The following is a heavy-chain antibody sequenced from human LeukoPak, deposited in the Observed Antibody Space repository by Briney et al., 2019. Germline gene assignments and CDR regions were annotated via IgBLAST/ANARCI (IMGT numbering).Heavy chain of an antibody. CDR3: ARDQQLSYCGGDCYPAN. D-gene: IGHD2-21*02. CDR1: GGSISSGSYF. Sequence: PSETLSLTCTVSGGSISSGSYFWSWIRQPAGKGLEWVGRIYTSGSTDYNPSLQSRVTMSVETSKNQFSLKLNSVTAADTAVYYCARDQQLSYCGGDCYPANWGQGTLVTVSS. J-gene: IGHJ4*02. V-gene: IGHV4-61*02. CDR2: IYTSGST.